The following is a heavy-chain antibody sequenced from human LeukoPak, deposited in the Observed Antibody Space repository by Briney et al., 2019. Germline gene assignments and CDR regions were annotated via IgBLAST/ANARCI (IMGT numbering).Heavy chain of an antibody. V-gene: IGHV3-23*01. J-gene: IGHJ4*02. CDR3: AKELSRGLCFDY. D-gene: IGHD3-16*01. CDR1: GFTFSSYA. Sequence: PGGSLRLSCAASGFTFSSYAMSWVRRAPGKGLEWVSAISGSGGSTYYADSVKGRFTISRDNSKNTLYLQMNSLRAEDAAVYYCAKELSRGLCFDYWGQGTLVTVSS. CDR2: ISGSGGST.